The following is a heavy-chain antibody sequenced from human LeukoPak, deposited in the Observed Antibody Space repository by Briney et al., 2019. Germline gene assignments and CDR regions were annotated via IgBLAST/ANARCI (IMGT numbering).Heavy chain of an antibody. D-gene: IGHD1-26*01. CDR2: INHSGST. CDR1: GGSFSGYY. CDR3: ARGPLNGSYWGDDAFDI. J-gene: IGHJ3*02. V-gene: IGHV4-34*01. Sequence: TSETLSLTCAVYGGSFSGYYWSWIRQPPGKGLEWMGEINHSGSTNYNPSLKSRVTISVDTSKNQFSLKLSSVTAADTAVYYCARGPLNGSYWGDDAFDIWGQGTMVTVSS.